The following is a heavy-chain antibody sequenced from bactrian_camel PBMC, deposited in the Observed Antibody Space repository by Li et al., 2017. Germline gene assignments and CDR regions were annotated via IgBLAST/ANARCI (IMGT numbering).Heavy chain of an antibody. Sequence: HVQLVESGEALVQPGGSLRLSCAASGFAASRHAMSWVRQAPGKGLEWVSSIYSDGSRTDYADSVKGRFTISRDNAKNTLYLQMNSLKSEDTALYYCTTWTTGWASDYWGRGTQVTVS. CDR1: GFAASRHA. V-gene: IGHV3S7*01. CDR3: TTWTTGWASDY. J-gene: IGHJ4*01. D-gene: IGHD5*01. CDR2: IYSDGSRT.